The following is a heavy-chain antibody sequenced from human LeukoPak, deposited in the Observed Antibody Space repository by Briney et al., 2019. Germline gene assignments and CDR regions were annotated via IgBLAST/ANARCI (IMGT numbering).Heavy chain of an antibody. J-gene: IGHJ6*02. D-gene: IGHD3-3*01. CDR2: IYYSGST. CDR3: ARPGTYYDFWSGYYDYYYYGMDV. CDR1: GGSISSSSYY. V-gene: IGHV4-39*01. Sequence: KSSETLSLTCTVSGGSISSSSYYWGWIRQPPGKGLEWIGSIYYSGSTYYNPSLKSRVTISVDTSKNQFSLKLSSVTAADTAVYYCARPGTYYDFWSGYYDYYYYGMDVWGQGTTVTVS.